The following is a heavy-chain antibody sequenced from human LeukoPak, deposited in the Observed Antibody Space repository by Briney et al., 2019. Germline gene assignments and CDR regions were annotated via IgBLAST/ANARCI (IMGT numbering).Heavy chain of an antibody. V-gene: IGHV1-3*01. CDR2: INAGNGNT. J-gene: IGHJ4*02. D-gene: IGHD4-17*01. Sequence: ASVKVSCKASGYTFTSYAMHWVRQAPGQRLEWMGWINAGNGNTKYSQKFQGRVTITRDTSASTAYMELSSLRSEDTAVYYCARAQTPYGDYVPFDYWGQGTLVTVSS. CDR3: ARAQTPYGDYVPFDY. CDR1: GYTFTSYA.